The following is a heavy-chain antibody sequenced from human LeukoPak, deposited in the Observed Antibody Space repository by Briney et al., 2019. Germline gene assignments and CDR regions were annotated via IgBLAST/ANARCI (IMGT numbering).Heavy chain of an antibody. J-gene: IGHJ4*02. D-gene: IGHD1-26*01. Sequence: SETLSLTCTVSGGSISSNSYYWGWVRQPPGKGLEWIGSIYYSGSTYYNPSLKRRVTISVDTSKNQFSLKLSSVTAADTAVYYCARVGGPFDYWGQGTLVTVSS. CDR3: ARVGGPFDY. V-gene: IGHV4-39*07. CDR2: IYYSGST. CDR1: GGSISSNSYY.